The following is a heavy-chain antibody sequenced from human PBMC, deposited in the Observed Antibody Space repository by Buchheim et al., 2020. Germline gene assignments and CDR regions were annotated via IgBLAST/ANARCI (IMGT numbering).Heavy chain of an antibody. CDR3: TTDLPPPVVVVAATGFSYYYYGMDV. CDR2: INPSGGST. D-gene: IGHD2-15*01. CDR1: GYTFTSYY. Sequence: QVQLVQSGAEVKKPGASVKVSCKASGYTFTSYYMHWVRQAPGQGLEWMGIINPSGGSTSYAQKFQGRVTMTRDTSTSTVYMELSSLRSEDTAVYYCTTDLPPPVVVVAATGFSYYYYGMDVWGQGTT. V-gene: IGHV1-46*01. J-gene: IGHJ6*02.